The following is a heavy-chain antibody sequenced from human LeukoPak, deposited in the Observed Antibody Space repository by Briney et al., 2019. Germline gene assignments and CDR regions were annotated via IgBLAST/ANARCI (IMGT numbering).Heavy chain of an antibody. Sequence: ASVKVSCKASGYTFTRYGISWERQAPGQGLEWMGWISAYNGNTNYAQKLQGRVTMTTDTSTSTAYMELRSLRSDDTAVYYCARSPGPYYYYGMDVWGQGTTVTVSS. CDR3: ARSPGPYYYYGMDV. J-gene: IGHJ6*02. V-gene: IGHV1-18*01. CDR2: ISAYNGNT. CDR1: GYTFTRYG.